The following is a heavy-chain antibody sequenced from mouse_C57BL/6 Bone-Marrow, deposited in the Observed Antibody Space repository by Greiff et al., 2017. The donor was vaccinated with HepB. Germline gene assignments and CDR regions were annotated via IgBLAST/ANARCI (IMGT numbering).Heavy chain of an antibody. Sequence: EVQGVESGGGLVKPGGSLKLSCAASGFTFSSYTMSWVRQTPEKRLEWVATISGGGGNTYYPDSVKGRFTISRDNAKNTLYLQMSSLRSEDTALYYCARQGPLYGSSQYYYAMDYWGQGTSVTVSS. V-gene: IGHV5-9*01. CDR1: GFTFSSYT. D-gene: IGHD1-1*01. CDR3: ARQGPLYGSSQYYYAMDY. J-gene: IGHJ4*01. CDR2: ISGGGGNT.